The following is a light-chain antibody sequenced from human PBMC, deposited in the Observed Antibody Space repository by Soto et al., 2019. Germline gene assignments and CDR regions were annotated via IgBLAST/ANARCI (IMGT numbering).Light chain of an antibody. Sequence: QSVLTQPPSVSGAPGQRVTISCTGSSSNIGAGYDVHWYQQLPGTAPKLLIYDNSNRPSGVPDRFSGSKTGTSASLAITGLQAEDEEDYYCQSYDSSLSGWVFGGGTKLTVL. CDR3: QSYDSSLSGWV. V-gene: IGLV1-40*01. CDR1: SSNIGAGYD. CDR2: DNS. J-gene: IGLJ3*02.